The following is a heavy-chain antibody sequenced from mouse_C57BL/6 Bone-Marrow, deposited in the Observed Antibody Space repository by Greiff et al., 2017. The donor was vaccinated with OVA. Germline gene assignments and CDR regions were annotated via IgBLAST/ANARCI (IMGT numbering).Heavy chain of an antibody. CDR2: IDPSDSYT. Sequence: QVQLQQPGAELVMPGASVKLSCKASGYTFTSYWMHWVKQRPGQGLEWIGEIDPSDSYTNYNQKFKGKSTLTVDKSSSTAYMQLSSLTSEDSAVYYGARWRDYDGAWFAYWGQGTLVTVSA. D-gene: IGHD2-4*01. V-gene: IGHV1-69*01. J-gene: IGHJ3*01. CDR1: GYTFTSYW. CDR3: ARWRDYDGAWFAY.